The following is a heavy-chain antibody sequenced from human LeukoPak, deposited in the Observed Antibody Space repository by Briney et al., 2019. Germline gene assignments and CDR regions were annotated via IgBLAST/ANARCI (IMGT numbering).Heavy chain of an antibody. J-gene: IGHJ4*02. V-gene: IGHV1-18*01. CDR3: ARDGGYSSGWYFYYFDY. Sequence: ASVKVSCKASGYTFTSYDINWVRQATGQGLEWMGWISAYNGNTNYAQKLQGRVTMTTDTSTSTAYMELRSLRSDDTAVYYCARDGGYSSGWYFYYFDYWGQGTLVTVSS. D-gene: IGHD6-19*01. CDR1: GYTFTSYD. CDR2: ISAYNGNT.